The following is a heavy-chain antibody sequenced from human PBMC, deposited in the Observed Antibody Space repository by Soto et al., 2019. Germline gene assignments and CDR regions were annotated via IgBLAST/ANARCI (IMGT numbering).Heavy chain of an antibody. V-gene: IGHV2-5*02. CDR2: IYWDNDK. D-gene: IGHD3-16*01. J-gene: IGHJ3*02. CDR3: AHREGDDYVWGSYKDAFDS. CDR1: GFSLNTTAVG. Sequence: QITLKAYGPTMVKPTQTLTLTCTFSGFSLNTTAVGVGWIRQPPGTALEWLALIYWDNDKRYNPSLKTRLTITKDTSKNQGVLKMTHRDPVDTATDFCAHREGDDYVWGSYKDAFDSWGQGTMGTVSS.